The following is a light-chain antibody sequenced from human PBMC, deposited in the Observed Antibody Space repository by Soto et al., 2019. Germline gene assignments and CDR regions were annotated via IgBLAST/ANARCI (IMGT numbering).Light chain of an antibody. CDR2: EVS. Sequence: QSALTRPASVSGSPGQSITISCTGTSSDVGSYNLVSWYQQHPGKAPKLMIYEVSKRPSGVSNRFSGSKPGNTASPTISGLQAVDEADYYCCSYAGSSTLVFGTGTKVTVL. V-gene: IGLV2-23*02. J-gene: IGLJ1*01. CDR1: SSDVGSYNL. CDR3: CSYAGSSTLV.